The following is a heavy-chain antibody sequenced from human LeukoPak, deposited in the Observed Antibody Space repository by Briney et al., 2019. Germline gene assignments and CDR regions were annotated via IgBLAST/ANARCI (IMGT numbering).Heavy chain of an antibody. CDR2: IYYSGST. Sequence: SETLSLTCTVSGGSISSYYWSWIRQPPGKGLEWIGYIYYSGSTNYNPSLKSRVTISVDTPKNQFSLKLSSVTAADTAVYYCARIGATVPYFDYWGQGTLVTVSS. D-gene: IGHD4-11*01. CDR3: ARIGATVPYFDY. J-gene: IGHJ4*02. CDR1: GGSISSYY. V-gene: IGHV4-59*12.